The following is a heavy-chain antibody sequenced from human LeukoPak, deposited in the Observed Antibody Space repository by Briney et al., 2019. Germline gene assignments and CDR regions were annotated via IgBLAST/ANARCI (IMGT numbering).Heavy chain of an antibody. CDR1: GDSISSGDYY. D-gene: IGHD3-22*01. CDR2: IYYSGST. J-gene: IGHJ3*02. Sequence: SETLSLTCTVSGDSISSGDYYWSWIRQPPGKGLEWIGYIYYSGSTYYNPSLKSRVTISVDTSKNQFSLKLSSVTAADTAVYYCARDYDSSGYYDAFDIWGQGTMVTVSS. V-gene: IGHV4-30-4*02. CDR3: ARDYDSSGYYDAFDI.